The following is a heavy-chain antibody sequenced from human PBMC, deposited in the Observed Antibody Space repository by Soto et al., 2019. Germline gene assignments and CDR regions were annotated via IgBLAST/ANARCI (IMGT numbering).Heavy chain of an antibody. CDR1: GGSFSGYY. D-gene: IGHD6-6*01. V-gene: IGHV4-34*01. Sequence: PSETLSLTCAVYGGSFSGYYWSWIRQPPGKGLEWIGEINHSGSTNYNPSLKSRVTISVDTSKNQFSLKLSSVTAADTAVYYCARGSNKQLVPGSYYYYGMAVWGQGTTVTVSS. CDR3: ARGSNKQLVPGSYYYYGMAV. CDR2: INHSGST. J-gene: IGHJ6*02.